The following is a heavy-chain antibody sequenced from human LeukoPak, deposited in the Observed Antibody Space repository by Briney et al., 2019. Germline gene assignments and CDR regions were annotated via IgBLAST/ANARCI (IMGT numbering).Heavy chain of an antibody. CDR3: ARYTTGDFDY. V-gene: IGHV5-10-1*01. D-gene: IGHD1-1*01. CDR1: GYSFTSYW. Sequence: GESLKISCKGSGYSFTSYWISWVRQMPGKSLEWMGRIDPSDSYTNYSPSFQGHVTISADKSISTAYLQWSSLKASDTAMYYCARYTTGDFDYWGQGTLVTVSS. CDR2: IDPSDSYT. J-gene: IGHJ4*02.